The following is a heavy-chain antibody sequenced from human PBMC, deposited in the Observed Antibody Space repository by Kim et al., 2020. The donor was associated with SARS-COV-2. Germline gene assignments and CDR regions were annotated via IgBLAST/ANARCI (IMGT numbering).Heavy chain of an antibody. CDR3: ARDFATRIAVAKSFDY. V-gene: IGHV4-4*07. D-gene: IGHD6-19*01. CDR2: IYTSGST. Sequence: SETLSLTCTVSGGSISSYYWSWIRQPAGKGLEWIGRIYTSGSTNYNPSLKSRVTMSVDTSKNQFSLKLSSVTAADTAVYYCARDFATRIAVAKSFDYWGQGTLVTVSS. J-gene: IGHJ4*02. CDR1: GGSISSYY.